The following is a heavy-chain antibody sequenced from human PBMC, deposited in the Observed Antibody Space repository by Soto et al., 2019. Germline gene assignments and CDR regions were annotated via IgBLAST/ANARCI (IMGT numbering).Heavy chain of an antibody. D-gene: IGHD3-10*01. Sequence: QVQLVQSGAEVKKPGSSVKVSCKASGGTFSSYTISWVRQAPGQGLEWMGRIIPILGIANYAQKFQGRVTITADKSTSTAYMELSSLRSEATAVYYCASLMSSGYSYGMDVWGQGTTVTVSS. CDR3: ASLMSSGYSYGMDV. CDR2: IIPILGIA. CDR1: GGTFSSYT. J-gene: IGHJ6*02. V-gene: IGHV1-69*02.